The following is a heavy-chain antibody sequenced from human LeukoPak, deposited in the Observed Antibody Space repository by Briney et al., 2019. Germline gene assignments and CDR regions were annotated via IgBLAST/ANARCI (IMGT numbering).Heavy chain of an antibody. D-gene: IGHD2-15*01. CDR3: ARGGVVVVAATDY. CDR2: ISSSSSYI. CDR1: GFTFSTYW. J-gene: IGHJ4*02. V-gene: IGHV3-21*01. Sequence: GGSLRLSWAASGFTFSTYWMSWVRQAPGRGLEWVSSISSSSSYIYYADSVKGRFTISRDNAKHSLYLQMNSLRAEDTAVYYCARGGVVVVAATDYWGQGTLVSVSS.